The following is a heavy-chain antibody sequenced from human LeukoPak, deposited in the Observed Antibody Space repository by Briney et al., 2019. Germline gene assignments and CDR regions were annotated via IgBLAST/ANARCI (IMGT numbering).Heavy chain of an antibody. CDR1: GFTFSNAW. CDR3: TTEAYDFWSGYPDAFDI. D-gene: IGHD3-3*01. Sequence: GGSLRLSCAASGFTFSNAWMSWVRQAPGKGLEWVGRIKSKTDGGTTDYAAPVKGRFTISRDDSKNTLYLQMNSLKTEDTAVYYCTTEAYDFWSGYPDAFDIWGQGTMVTVSS. CDR2: IKSKTDGGTT. V-gene: IGHV3-15*01. J-gene: IGHJ3*02.